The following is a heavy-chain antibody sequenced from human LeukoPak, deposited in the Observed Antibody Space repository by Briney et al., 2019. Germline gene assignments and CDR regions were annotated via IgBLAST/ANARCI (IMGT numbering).Heavy chain of an antibody. D-gene: IGHD3-3*01. CDR2: IRSKANSCAT. Sequence: GGSLRLSCAASGFTFSGSAMHWVRQASGKGLEWVGRIRSKANSCATAYAASVKGRFTISRDDSKNTAYLQMNSLKTEDTAVYYCTRPLGSGYYLFDYWGQGTLVTVSS. CDR3: TRPLGSGYYLFDY. CDR1: GFTFSGSA. J-gene: IGHJ4*02. V-gene: IGHV3-73*01.